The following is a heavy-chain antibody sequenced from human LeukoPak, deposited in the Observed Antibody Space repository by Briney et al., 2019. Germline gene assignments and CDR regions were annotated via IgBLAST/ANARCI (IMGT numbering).Heavy chain of an antibody. CDR2: MNPNSGNT. J-gene: IGHJ6*03. CDR1: GYTFTSYD. V-gene: IGHV1-8*01. Sequence: GASVKVSCKASGYTFTSYDINWVRQATGQGLEWMGWMNPNSGNTGYAQKFQGRVTMTRNTSISTAYTELSSLRSEDTAVYYCARETSITIFGVALYYYYYMDVWGKGTTVTVSS. CDR3: ARETSITIFGVALYYYYYMDV. D-gene: IGHD3-3*01.